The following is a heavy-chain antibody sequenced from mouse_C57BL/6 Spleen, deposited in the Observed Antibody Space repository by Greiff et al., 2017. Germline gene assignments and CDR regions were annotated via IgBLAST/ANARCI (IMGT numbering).Heavy chain of an antibody. D-gene: IGHD2-4*01. CDR2: ISGGGGNT. J-gene: IGHJ3*01. CDR3: ARHGIYYDYDADWFAY. V-gene: IGHV5-9*01. CDR1: GFTFSSYT. Sequence: EVKLVESGGGLVKPGGSLKLSCAASGFTFSSYTMSWVRQTPEKRLEWVATISGGGGNTYYPDSVKGRFTISRDNAKNTMYLQMSSLRSEDTALYYCARHGIYYDYDADWFAYWGQGTLVTVSA.